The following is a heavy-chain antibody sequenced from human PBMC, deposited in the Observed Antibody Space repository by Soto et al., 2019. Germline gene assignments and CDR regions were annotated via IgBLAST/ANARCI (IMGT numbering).Heavy chain of an antibody. Sequence: APVKVSGKASGYPFTSSGISWVRQAPRQGLEWMCWISTDNGNINYAQNLQGRVTMTTDASTTTAYVELRSLRSDDTAVYYCARDRGYSSGGSVYRNWFVPFHQGSLVPV. D-gene: IGHD2-15*01. V-gene: IGHV1-18*01. CDR2: ISTDNGNI. J-gene: IGHJ5*02. CDR1: GYPFTSSG. CDR3: ARDRGYSSGGSVYRNWFVP.